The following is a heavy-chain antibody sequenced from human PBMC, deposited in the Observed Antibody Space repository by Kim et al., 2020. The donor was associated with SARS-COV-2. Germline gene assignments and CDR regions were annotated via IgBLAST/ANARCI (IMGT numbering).Heavy chain of an antibody. D-gene: IGHD2-2*01. J-gene: IGHJ6*02. CDR2: IKQDGSEK. Sequence: GGSLRLSCAASGFTFSSYWMSWVRQAPGKGLEWVANIKQDGSEKYYVDSVKGRFTISRDNAKNSLYLQMNSLRAEDTAVYYCARGYCSSTSCYLPAFWDYYYGMDVWGQGTTVTVSS. V-gene: IGHV3-7*03. CDR1: GFTFSSYW. CDR3: ARGYCSSTSCYLPAFWDYYYGMDV.